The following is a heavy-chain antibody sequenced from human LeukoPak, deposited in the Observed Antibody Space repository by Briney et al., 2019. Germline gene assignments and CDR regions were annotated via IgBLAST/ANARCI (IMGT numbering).Heavy chain of an antibody. Sequence: GGSLRLSCAASGFTFSNYEMNWVRQAPGKGLEWISYISSSGSSGSTKSYADSVKGRFTISRDNAKNSLYLQMNSLRAEDTAVYYCARRFGAARDDYMDVWGKGTTVTVSS. CDR3: ARRFGAARDDYMDV. CDR1: GFTFSNYE. CDR2: ISSSGSSGSTK. D-gene: IGHD3-16*01. J-gene: IGHJ6*03. V-gene: IGHV3-48*03.